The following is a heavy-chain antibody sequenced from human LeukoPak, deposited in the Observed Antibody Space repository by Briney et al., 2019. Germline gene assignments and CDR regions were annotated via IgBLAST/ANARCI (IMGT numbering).Heavy chain of an antibody. CDR3: AKDVGHRIGHSYCHDN. V-gene: IGHV3-43*02. CDR2: ISGDGGST. Sequence: GGSLRLSCPACVFTFDEYALHWVRQAPGKGLEWVSLISGDGGSTYYADSVKGRFTISRDNSKNSLYLQMNSLRTEDTALYYCAKDVGHRIGHSYCHDNWGQGTLVTVSS. J-gene: IGHJ4*02. D-gene: IGHD5-18*01. CDR1: VFTFDEYA.